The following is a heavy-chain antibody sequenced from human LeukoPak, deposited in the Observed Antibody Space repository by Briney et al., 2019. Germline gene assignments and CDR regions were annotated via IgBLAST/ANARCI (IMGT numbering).Heavy chain of an antibody. V-gene: IGHV3-66*01. Sequence: GGSLRLSCAASGFTVSNNYVSWVRQAPGKGPEWVSVIYSGGSTYYVDSVKGRFTISRDKSKNTLYLQMNSLRAEDTAVYYCARDLVSSGWYVGFGSWGQGTLVTVSS. D-gene: IGHD6-19*01. CDR3: ARDLVSSGWYVGFGS. CDR2: IYSGGST. J-gene: IGHJ4*02. CDR1: GFTVSNNY.